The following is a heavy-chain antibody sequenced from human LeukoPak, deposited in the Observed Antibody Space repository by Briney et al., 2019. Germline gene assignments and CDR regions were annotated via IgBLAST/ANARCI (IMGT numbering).Heavy chain of an antibody. CDR3: AREGGFYRPLDY. Sequence: PGGSLRLSCAASGFIFSNYAMSWVRQPPGKGLEWIGEVHLDGRTNYNPSLESRLTMSVDVSENQVSLKLTSVTAADTAVYYCAREGGFYRPLDYSGQGTLVTVSS. V-gene: IGHV4-4*02. D-gene: IGHD3-3*01. CDR2: VHLDGRT. CDR1: GFIFSNYAM. J-gene: IGHJ4*02.